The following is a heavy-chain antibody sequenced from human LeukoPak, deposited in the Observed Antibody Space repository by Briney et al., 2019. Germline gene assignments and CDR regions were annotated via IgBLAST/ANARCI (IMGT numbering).Heavy chain of an antibody. Sequence: PGGSLRLSCAASGFTFDDYAMHWVRHAPGKGLEWVSGISWNSGSIGYADSVKGRFTISRDNAKNSLYLQMNSLRAEDTALYYCAKNYDILTGYYTSPFDYWGQGTLVTVSS. V-gene: IGHV3-9*01. CDR3: AKNYDILTGYYTSPFDY. CDR2: ISWNSGSI. D-gene: IGHD3-9*01. J-gene: IGHJ4*02. CDR1: GFTFDDYA.